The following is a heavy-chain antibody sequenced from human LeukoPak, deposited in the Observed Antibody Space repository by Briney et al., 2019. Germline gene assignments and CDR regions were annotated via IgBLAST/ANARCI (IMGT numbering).Heavy chain of an antibody. Sequence: SGTLSLTCAVSGGSISSSNWWTWVRQPPGKGLEWIGEIYHSGSTNYNPSLKSRVTISVDKSKNQFSLKLSSVTAADTAVYYCARTRKYSSGLFDYWGQGTLVTVSS. CDR2: IYHSGST. D-gene: IGHD6-19*01. V-gene: IGHV4-4*02. J-gene: IGHJ4*02. CDR3: ARTRKYSSGLFDY. CDR1: GGSISSSNW.